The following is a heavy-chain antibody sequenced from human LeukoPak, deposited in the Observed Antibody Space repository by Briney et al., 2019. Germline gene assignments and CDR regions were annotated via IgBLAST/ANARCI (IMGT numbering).Heavy chain of an antibody. V-gene: IGHV3-74*03. D-gene: IGHD2-21*02. Sequence: PGGSLRLSCAVSGFTFSTYWMHWVRPAPGKGLVWVSRISSDGSRTTYTDSVKGRFTISRDNGNNTLYLEMNSLTAEDTAVYYCARSPNCGGDCSWGQGTLVTVSS. CDR2: ISSDGSRT. CDR1: GFTFSTYW. J-gene: IGHJ4*02. CDR3: ARSPNCGGDCS.